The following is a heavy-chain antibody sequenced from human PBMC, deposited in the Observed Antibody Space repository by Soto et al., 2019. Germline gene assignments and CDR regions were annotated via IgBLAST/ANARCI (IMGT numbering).Heavy chain of an antibody. CDR2: INAGDDNT. CDR3: ARESGYPLDY. CDR1: GFTFTNYV. J-gene: IGHJ4*02. D-gene: IGHD3-22*01. Sequence: ASVKVSCKASGFTFTNYVMHWVRQAPGQRLEWMGSINAGDDNTKYSQKFQGRVTITTGTSASTAYMELSSLRSEDTAVYYCARESGYPLDYWGQGTLVTVSS. V-gene: IGHV1-3*01.